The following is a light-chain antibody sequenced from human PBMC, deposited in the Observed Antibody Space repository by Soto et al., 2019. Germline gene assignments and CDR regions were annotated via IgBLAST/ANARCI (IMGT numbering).Light chain of an antibody. V-gene: IGKV1-39*01. CDR2: AAS. CDR3: HQSHSVPGT. Sequence: DIQMTQSPSSLSASVGERVTITCRASQNIVVYLNWYQQKPGKAPKLLIYAASSLQSGVSSRFSGSGSATDFTLTISSLLPEDFATYYCHQSHSVPGTFGQGTKVDI. J-gene: IGKJ1*01. CDR1: QNIVVY.